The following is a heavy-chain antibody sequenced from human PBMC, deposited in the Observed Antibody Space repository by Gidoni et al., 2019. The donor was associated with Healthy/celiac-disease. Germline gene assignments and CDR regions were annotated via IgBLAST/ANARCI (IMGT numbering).Heavy chain of an antibody. Sequence: QVQLQESGPGLVKPSETLSPTCTVSGGSISSYYWSWIRQPPGKGLEWIGYIYYSGGTNYNPSLKSRVTISVDTSKNQFSLKLSSVTAADTAVYYCARVHGDWDWFDPWGQGTLVTVSS. V-gene: IGHV4-59*01. CDR1: GGSISSYY. J-gene: IGHJ5*02. CDR3: ARVHGDWDWFDP. CDR2: IYYSGGT. D-gene: IGHD4-17*01.